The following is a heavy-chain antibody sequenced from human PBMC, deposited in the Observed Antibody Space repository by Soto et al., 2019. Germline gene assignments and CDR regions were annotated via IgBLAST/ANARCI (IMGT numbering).Heavy chain of an antibody. CDR1: GYTFTSYA. J-gene: IGHJ3*02. CDR3: ARDRLQLFAFDI. Sequence: QVQLVQSGAEVKKPGASVKVSCKASGYTFTSYAMHWVRQAPGQRLEWMGWINAGNGNTKYSQKFQGRVTITRDTSVSTAYMELSSLRSEDTAVYYCARDRLQLFAFDIWGQGTMVTVSS. D-gene: IGHD1-1*01. CDR2: INAGNGNT. V-gene: IGHV1-3*01.